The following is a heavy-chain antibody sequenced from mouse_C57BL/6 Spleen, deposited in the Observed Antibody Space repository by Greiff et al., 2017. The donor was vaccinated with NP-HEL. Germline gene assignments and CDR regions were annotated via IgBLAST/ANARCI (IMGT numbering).Heavy chain of an antibody. CDR2: IYPGDGDT. Sequence: VQLQQSGAELVKPGASVKISCKASGYAFSSYWMNWVKQRPGQGLEWIGQIYPGDGDTNYNGKFKGKATLTADKSSSTAYMQLSSLTSEDSAVYFCARWTLTGCFALDYWGQGTSVTVSS. CDR1: GYAFSSYW. V-gene: IGHV1-80*01. D-gene: IGHD4-1*01. J-gene: IGHJ4*01. CDR3: ARWTLTGCFALDY.